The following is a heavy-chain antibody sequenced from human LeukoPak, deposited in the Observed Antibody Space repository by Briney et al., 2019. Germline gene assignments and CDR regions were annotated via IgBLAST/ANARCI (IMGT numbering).Heavy chain of an antibody. D-gene: IGHD6-19*01. CDR1: GGSFSGYY. CDR2: INHSGST. Sequence: SETLSLTCAVYGGSFSGYYWSWIRQPPGKGLEWMGEINHSGSTNYNPSLKSRVTISVDTSKNQFSLKLSSVTAADTAVYYCAREVPYSSGWGFSYYNWFDPWGQGTLVTVSS. CDR3: AREVPYSSGWGFSYYNWFDP. J-gene: IGHJ5*02. V-gene: IGHV4-34*01.